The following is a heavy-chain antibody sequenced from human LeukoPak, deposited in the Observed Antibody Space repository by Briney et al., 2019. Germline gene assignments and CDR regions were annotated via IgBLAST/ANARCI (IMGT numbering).Heavy chain of an antibody. CDR3: ARGASWELLLSYFDY. J-gene: IGHJ4*02. CDR1: GGTFSSYA. D-gene: IGHD1-26*01. Sequence: WASVKVSCKASGGTFSSYAISWVRQAPGQGLEWMGGIVPIFGTANYAQKFQGRVTITADESTSTAYMELSSLRSEDTAVYYCARGASWELLLSYFDYWGQGTLVTVSS. V-gene: IGHV1-69*13. CDR2: IVPIFGTA.